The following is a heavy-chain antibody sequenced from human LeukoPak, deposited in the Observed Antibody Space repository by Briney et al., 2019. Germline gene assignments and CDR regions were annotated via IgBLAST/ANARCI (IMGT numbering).Heavy chain of an antibody. CDR2: TYYRSKWYN. Sequence: SQTLSLTCAISGDSVSSNSAAWNWIRQSPSRGLEWLGRTYYRSKWYNDYAVSVKSRITINPDTSKNQFSLQLNSVTPEDTAVYYCARGQQLGWGDPAGEAFDIWGQGTMVTVSS. CDR1: GDSVSSNSAA. CDR3: ARGQQLGWGDPAGEAFDI. J-gene: IGHJ3*02. D-gene: IGHD6-6*01. V-gene: IGHV6-1*01.